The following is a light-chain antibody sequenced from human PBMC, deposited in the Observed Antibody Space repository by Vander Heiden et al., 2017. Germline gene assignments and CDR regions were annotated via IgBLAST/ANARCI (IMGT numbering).Light chain of an antibody. J-gene: IGKJ4*01. CDR3: QKSYSTPRT. CDR2: AAS. V-gene: IGKV1-39*01. Sequence: DIQMTQSPSSLSASVGDRVTITCRASQSISSYLNWHQQKPGKSPKLLIYAASSLQSGVPSRISGSGSGTDFTLTISSLQPEDFATYYCQKSYSTPRTFGGGTKVEIK. CDR1: QSISSY.